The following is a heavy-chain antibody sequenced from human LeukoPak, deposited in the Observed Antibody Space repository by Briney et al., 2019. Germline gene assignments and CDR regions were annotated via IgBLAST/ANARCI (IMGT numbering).Heavy chain of an antibody. CDR3: ASGESRGYSYGALDY. CDR2: IIPIFGTA. CDR1: GGTFSSYA. D-gene: IGHD5-18*01. J-gene: IGHJ4*02. Sequence: SVKVSCKASGGTFSSYAISWVRQAPGQGLEWMGGIIPIFGTANYAQKFQGRVTITTDESTSTAYMELSSLRSEDTAVYYCASGESRGYSYGALDYWGQGTLVTVSS. V-gene: IGHV1-69*05.